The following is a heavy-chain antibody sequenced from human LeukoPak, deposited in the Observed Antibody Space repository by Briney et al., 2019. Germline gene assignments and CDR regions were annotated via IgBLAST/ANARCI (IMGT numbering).Heavy chain of an antibody. D-gene: IGHD3-16*01. J-gene: IGHJ5*02. V-gene: IGHV4-30-2*01. Sequence: PSQTLSLTCAVSGGSISSGAYSWSWIRQPPGKGLEWIGYIYLSATTYYNPSLKSRVTISEDRSKNQFSLKLSSVTAADKAVYYCARETSVGGWFDPWGQGTLVTVSS. CDR2: IYLSATT. CDR3: ARETSVGGWFDP. CDR1: GGSISSGAYS.